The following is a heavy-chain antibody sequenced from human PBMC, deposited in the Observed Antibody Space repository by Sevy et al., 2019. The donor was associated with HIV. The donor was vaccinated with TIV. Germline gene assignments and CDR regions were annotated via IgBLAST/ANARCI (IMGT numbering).Heavy chain of an antibody. CDR2: ISAYNGNT. V-gene: IGHV1-18*01. J-gene: IGHJ3*02. CDR3: ARDRRLTSRYCSSTSCLYDAFDI. CDR1: GYTFTSYG. D-gene: IGHD2-2*01. Sequence: ASVKVSCKASGYTFTSYGISWVRQAPGQGLEWMGWISAYNGNTNYAQKLQGRVTMTTDTSTSTAYMELRSLRSDDTAVYYCARDRRLTSRYCSSTSCLYDAFDIWGQGTMVTVSS.